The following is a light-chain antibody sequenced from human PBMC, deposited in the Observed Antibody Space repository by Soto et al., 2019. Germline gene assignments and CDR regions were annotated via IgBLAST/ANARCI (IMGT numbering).Light chain of an antibody. J-gene: IGLJ2*01. CDR3: SSYAGDKNVV. V-gene: IGLV2-8*01. Sequence: QSALTQPPSASGSPGQSVTISFTGTSSDVGGYTYVSWYQQHPGKAPKLIIYEVSERPSGVPDRFSGSKSGKTASLAVSGLQAADEADYYCSSYAGDKNVVFGGGTQLTVL. CDR1: SSDVGGYTY. CDR2: EVS.